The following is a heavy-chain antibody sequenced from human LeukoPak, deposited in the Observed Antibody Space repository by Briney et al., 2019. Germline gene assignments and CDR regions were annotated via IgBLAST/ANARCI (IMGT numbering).Heavy chain of an antibody. CDR3: ASGPSGYHNT. D-gene: IGHD5-12*01. CDR2: IYSGGST. CDR1: EFSVGSNY. V-gene: IGHV3-66*01. J-gene: IGHJ4*02. Sequence: GGSLRLSCAAAEFSVGSNYMTWVRQAPGKGREWVSLIYSGGSTYYADSVTGRFTISRDNSKNTLYLQMTSLRAEDTAVYYCASGPSGYHNTGGQGTLVTVSS.